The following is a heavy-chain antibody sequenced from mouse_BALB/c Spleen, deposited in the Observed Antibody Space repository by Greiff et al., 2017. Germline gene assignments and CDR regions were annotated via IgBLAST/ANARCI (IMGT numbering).Heavy chain of an antibody. V-gene: IGHV1S137*01. CDR2: ISTYYGDA. CDR3: ARREAMDY. CDR1: GYTFTDYA. Sequence: VQLQQSGAELVRPGVSVKISCKGSGYTFTDYAMHWVKQSHAKSLEWIGVISTYYGDASYNQKFKGKATMTVDKSSSTAYMELARLTSEDSAIYYCARREAMDYWGQGTSVTVSS. J-gene: IGHJ4*01.